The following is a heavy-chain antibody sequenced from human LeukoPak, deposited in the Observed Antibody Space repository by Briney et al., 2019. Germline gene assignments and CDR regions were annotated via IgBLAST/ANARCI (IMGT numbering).Heavy chain of an antibody. J-gene: IGHJ4*02. V-gene: IGHV3-7*03. Sequence: GGSLRLSCAASGFTFSTYWMSWARRAPGKGLEWVANIRQDGSEKYYVDSVKGRFTISRDNADNSLYLQMNSLKPEDTAVYYCARSYNVLTAFDYWGQGTLVTVSS. CDR3: ARSYNVLTAFDY. CDR1: GFTFSTYW. D-gene: IGHD3-9*01. CDR2: IRQDGSEK.